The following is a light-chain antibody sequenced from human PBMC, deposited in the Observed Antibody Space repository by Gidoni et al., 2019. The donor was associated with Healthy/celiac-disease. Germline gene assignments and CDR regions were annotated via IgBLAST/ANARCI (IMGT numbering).Light chain of an antibody. Sequence: DIQMTQYPSSLSASVGDRVTITCQASQDISNYLNWYQQKPGKAPKRLIYDASNLETGVPSRFSGSGSVTDFTFTISSLQPEDIATYYCQQYDNLPLTFGGGTKVEIK. CDR1: QDISNY. J-gene: IGKJ4*01. CDR3: QQYDNLPLT. CDR2: DAS. V-gene: IGKV1-33*01.